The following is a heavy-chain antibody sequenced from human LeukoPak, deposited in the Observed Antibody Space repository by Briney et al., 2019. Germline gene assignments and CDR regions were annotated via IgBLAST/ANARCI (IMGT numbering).Heavy chain of an antibody. V-gene: IGHV3-23*01. D-gene: IGHD6-13*01. Sequence: GGSLRLTCAASGFTFSSYAMNWVRQAPGKGLEWVSAISGSGGSTYYAESVKGRFTISRDNSKNTLSLQMNSLRAEDTAVYYCASGGSIPSWGQGILVTVSS. CDR2: ISGSGGST. CDR1: GFTFSSYA. J-gene: IGHJ5*02. CDR3: ASGGSIPS.